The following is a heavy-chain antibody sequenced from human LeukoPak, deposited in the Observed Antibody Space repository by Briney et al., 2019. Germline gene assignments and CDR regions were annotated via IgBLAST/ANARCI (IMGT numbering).Heavy chain of an antibody. D-gene: IGHD3-3*01. V-gene: IGHV4-39*01. CDR3: ARYNSGFLEWALWFDP. CDR1: GGSISSSSYY. J-gene: IGHJ5*02. Sequence: SETLSLTCTVSGGSISSSSYYWGWIRQPPGKGLEWIGSIYYSGSTYYNPSLKSRVTISVDTSKNQFSLKLSSVTAADAAVYYCARYNSGFLEWALWFDPWGQGTLVTVSS. CDR2: IYYSGST.